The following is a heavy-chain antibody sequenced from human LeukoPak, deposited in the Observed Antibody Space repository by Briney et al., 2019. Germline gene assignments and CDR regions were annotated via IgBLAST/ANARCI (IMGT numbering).Heavy chain of an antibody. CDR2: IVVGSGNT. J-gene: IGHJ4*02. Sequence: GASVKVSCKASGFTFTSSAMQWVRQARGQRLEWMGWIVVGSGNTNYAQKFQEGVTITRDMSTSTAYMELSSLRSDDTAVYYCAAGSTMVRGVLTPIIDYWGQGTLVTVSS. CDR3: AAGSTMVRGVLTPIIDY. CDR1: GFTFTSSA. V-gene: IGHV1-58*02. D-gene: IGHD3-10*01.